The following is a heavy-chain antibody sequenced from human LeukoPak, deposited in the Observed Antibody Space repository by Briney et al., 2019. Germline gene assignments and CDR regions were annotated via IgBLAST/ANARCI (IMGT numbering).Heavy chain of an antibody. CDR1: GYTFTGYA. V-gene: IGHV1-3*01. Sequence: ASVKVSCKASGYTFTGYAMHWVRQAPGQRLEWMGWINAGNGNTKYSQKFQGRVTITRDTSASTAYMELSSLRSEDTAVYYCARERKSSYYDYVWGSFPLGYWGQGTLVTVSS. J-gene: IGHJ4*02. CDR3: ARERKSSYYDYVWGSFPLGY. D-gene: IGHD3-16*01. CDR2: INAGNGNT.